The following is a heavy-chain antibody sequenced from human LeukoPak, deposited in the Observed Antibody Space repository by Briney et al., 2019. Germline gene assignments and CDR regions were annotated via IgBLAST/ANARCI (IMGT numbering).Heavy chain of an antibody. V-gene: IGHV1-2*02. CDR2: MNPNSGGA. D-gene: IGHD2-2*01. CDR3: ARDRTKYCSSTSCPLDY. Sequence: ASVKVSCKTSGYTFSGYYMHWVRQAPGQGLEWMGWMNPNSGGANYAQKLQGRVTMTRDTSISTAYMELSRLRSDDTAVYYCARDRTKYCSSTSCPLDYWGRGSLVTVSS. J-gene: IGHJ4*02. CDR1: GYTFSGYY.